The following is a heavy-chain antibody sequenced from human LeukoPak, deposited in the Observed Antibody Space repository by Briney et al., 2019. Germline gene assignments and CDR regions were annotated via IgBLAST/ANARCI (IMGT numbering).Heavy chain of an antibody. CDR1: GFTFSSYG. CDR3: ARDPLQYSGSYTFDY. D-gene: IGHD1-26*01. CDR2: IWYDGSNK. Sequence: PGRSLRLSCAASGFTFSSYGMHWVRQAPGKGLEWVAVIWYDGSNKYYADSVKGRFTISRDNSKNTLYLQMNSLRAEDTAVYYCARDPLQYSGSYTFDYWGQGTLVTVSS. J-gene: IGHJ4*02. V-gene: IGHV3-33*01.